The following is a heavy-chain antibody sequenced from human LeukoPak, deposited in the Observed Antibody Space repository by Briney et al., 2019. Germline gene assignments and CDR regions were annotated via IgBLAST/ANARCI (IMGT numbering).Heavy chain of an antibody. J-gene: IGHJ4*02. CDR3: ARSLVHPHGDFYAS. CDR1: GGSFSGYY. V-gene: IGHV4-34*01. D-gene: IGHD2-21*02. CDR2: INHSGST. Sequence: SETLSLTCAVYGGSFSGYYWSWIRQPPGKGLEWIGEINHSGSTNYNPSLKCRVTISVDTSKNQFSLKLSSVTAADTAVYYCARSLVHPHGDFYASWGRGTLSPSPQ.